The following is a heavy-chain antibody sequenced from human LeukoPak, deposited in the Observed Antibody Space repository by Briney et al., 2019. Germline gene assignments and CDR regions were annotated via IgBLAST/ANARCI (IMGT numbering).Heavy chain of an antibody. CDR1: GVTFSDYY. D-gene: IGHD2-15*01. CDR2: ISSGGSTI. CDR3: AREAVVVVAATLDYYYYMDV. Sequence: GGSLRLSCAASGVTFSDYYMSWIRQAPGKGLEWVSYISSGGSTIYYADSVKGRFTISRDNAKNSLYLQMNSLRAEDTAVYYCAREAVVVVAATLDYYYYMDVWGKGTTVTVSS. V-gene: IGHV3-11*04. J-gene: IGHJ6*03.